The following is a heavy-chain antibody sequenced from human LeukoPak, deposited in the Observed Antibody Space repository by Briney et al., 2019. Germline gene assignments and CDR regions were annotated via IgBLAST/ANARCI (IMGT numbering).Heavy chain of an antibody. CDR2: IYYSGST. CDR1: GGSISSYY. Sequence: PSETLSLTCTVSGGSISSYYWSWIRQPPGKGLEWIGHIYYSGSTNYNPSLKSRVTISVDTSKNQFSLKLSSVTAAYTAVYYCARDSSGWYHWFDPWGQGTLVTVSS. V-gene: IGHV4-59*01. D-gene: IGHD6-19*01. CDR3: ARDSSGWYHWFDP. J-gene: IGHJ5*02.